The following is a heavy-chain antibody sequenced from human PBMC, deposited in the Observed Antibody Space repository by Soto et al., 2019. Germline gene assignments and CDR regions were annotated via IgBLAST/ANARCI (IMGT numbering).Heavy chain of an antibody. Sequence: ETLSLTCAVYGGSFSGYYWSWIRQPPGKGLEWIGEINHSGSTNYNPSLKSRVTISVDTSKNQFSLKLSSVTAADTAVYYCARGRGEDYDCWSGYYARARYYYYYGMDVWGQGTTVTVSS. J-gene: IGHJ6*02. D-gene: IGHD3-3*01. CDR3: ARGRGEDYDCWSGYYARARYYYYYGMDV. CDR1: GGSFSGYY. CDR2: INHSGST. V-gene: IGHV4-34*01.